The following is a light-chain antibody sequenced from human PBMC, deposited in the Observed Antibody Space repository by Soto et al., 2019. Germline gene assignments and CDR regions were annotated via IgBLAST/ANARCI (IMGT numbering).Light chain of an antibody. Sequence: QSVLTQPPSASGTPGQTVTISCSGSSYNIGSNTVTWYQQLPGTAPKLLIYRNDQRPSGVPDRFSGSKSGTSASLAISGLQSKDEAGYYCGTWDDSLNGPLFGGGTKVTVL. CDR3: GTWDDSLNGPL. V-gene: IGLV1-44*01. CDR2: RND. J-gene: IGLJ2*01. CDR1: SYNIGSNT.